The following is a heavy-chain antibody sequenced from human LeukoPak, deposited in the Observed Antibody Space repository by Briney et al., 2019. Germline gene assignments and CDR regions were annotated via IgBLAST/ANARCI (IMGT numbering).Heavy chain of an antibody. CDR1: GFTFTSYS. Sequence: GGSLRLSCAASGFTFTSYSMNWVRQAPGKGLEWVSYISASGKTTYYAGSVKRRFTISRDSAKNSLYLQMNSLRDEDTAVYYCAKDRRSSGSGSYFLYDYWGQGTLVRVSS. CDR3: AKDRRSSGSGSYFLYDY. D-gene: IGHD3-10*01. V-gene: IGHV3-48*02. CDR2: ISASGKTT. J-gene: IGHJ4*02.